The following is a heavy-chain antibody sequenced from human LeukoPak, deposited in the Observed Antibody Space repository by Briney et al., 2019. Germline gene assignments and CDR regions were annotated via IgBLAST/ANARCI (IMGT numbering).Heavy chain of an antibody. Sequence: GGSLRLSRAASGFTVRSNYMSGVRQAPAKGREWVSIIYRGGSTYYADSVKGRFTIYRHKSKNTLYLKMDNLRAEDTAVYYCVREVGASAFDIWGQGTMVTVSS. CDR3: VREVGASAFDI. V-gene: IGHV3-53*04. CDR1: GFTVRSNY. J-gene: IGHJ3*02. CDR2: IYRGGST. D-gene: IGHD3-16*01.